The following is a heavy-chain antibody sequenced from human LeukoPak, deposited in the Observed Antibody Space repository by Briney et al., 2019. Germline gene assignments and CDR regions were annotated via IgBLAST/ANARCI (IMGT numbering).Heavy chain of an antibody. Sequence: GGSLRLSCAASGFTFDDYVMHWVRQAPGRGLEWVSGISANSANIGYADSVKGRFTLSRDNAKNSLYLQMNSLRTGDTALYYCARDFCTGCNYYFYGMDVWGRGTTVTVSS. D-gene: IGHD2-2*01. CDR1: GFTFDDYV. V-gene: IGHV3-9*01. CDR2: ISANSANI. J-gene: IGHJ6*02. CDR3: ARDFCTGCNYYFYGMDV.